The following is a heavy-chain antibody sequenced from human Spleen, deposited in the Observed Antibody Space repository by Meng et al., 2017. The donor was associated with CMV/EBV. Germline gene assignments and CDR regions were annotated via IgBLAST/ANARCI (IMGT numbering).Heavy chain of an antibody. V-gene: IGHV3-30*04. J-gene: IGHJ4*02. CDR1: GFSFSTSA. Sequence: LSCVVSGFSFSTSAMHWVRQAPGKGLEWGAVISNDGNRKYYTDSVEGRFTISRDNSKNTLYLQMDSLRADDTATYYCARDFAWNFDYWGQGTLVTVSS. CDR3: ARDFAWNFDY. CDR2: ISNDGNRK.